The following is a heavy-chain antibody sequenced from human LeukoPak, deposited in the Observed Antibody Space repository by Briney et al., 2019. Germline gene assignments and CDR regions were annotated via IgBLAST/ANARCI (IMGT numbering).Heavy chain of an antibody. CDR3: AKGLLWFGVYYMDV. J-gene: IGHJ6*03. Sequence: PGGSLRLSCAASGFTFSSYGMSWVRQAPGKGLEWVSAISGSGGSTYYADSVKGRFTISRDNSKNTLYLQMNSLRAEDTAVYYCAKGLLWFGVYYMDVWGKGTTVTISS. CDR1: GFTFSSYG. CDR2: ISGSGGST. V-gene: IGHV3-23*01. D-gene: IGHD3-10*01.